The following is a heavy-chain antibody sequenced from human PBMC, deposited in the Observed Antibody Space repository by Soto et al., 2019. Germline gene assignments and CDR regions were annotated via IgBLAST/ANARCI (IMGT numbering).Heavy chain of an antibody. CDR3: AREESTLNWFDP. D-gene: IGHD3-10*01. J-gene: IGHJ5*02. CDR2: ISSSSSTI. Sequence: EVQLVESGGGLVQPGGSLRLSCAASGFTFSSYSMNWVRQAPGKGLEWVSYISSSSSTIYYADSVKGRFIISRDNAKNSLYLQMNSLRDEDTAVYYCAREESTLNWFDPWGQGTLVTVSS. V-gene: IGHV3-48*02. CDR1: GFTFSSYS.